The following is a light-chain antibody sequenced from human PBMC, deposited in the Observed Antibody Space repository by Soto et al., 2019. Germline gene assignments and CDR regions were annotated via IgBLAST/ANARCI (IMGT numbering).Light chain of an antibody. CDR1: QSVSSSY. CDR2: DSS. J-gene: IGKJ1*01. Sequence: EIVLTQSPGTLSLSPGERATLSCRASQSVSSSYLAWYQQKPGQAPRLLIYDSSSRATGIPDRFSGRGSGTDFTLTISRLEPEDFAVYYCQQYGSSPRTFGQGTKVEIK. CDR3: QQYGSSPRT. V-gene: IGKV3-20*01.